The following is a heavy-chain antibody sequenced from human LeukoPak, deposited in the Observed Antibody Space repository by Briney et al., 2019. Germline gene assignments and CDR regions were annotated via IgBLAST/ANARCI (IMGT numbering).Heavy chain of an antibody. CDR3: ARGGYGSGSNWFDP. CDR1: GGSISSYY. CDR2: IYTSGST. D-gene: IGHD3-10*01. J-gene: IGHJ5*02. V-gene: IGHV4-4*07. Sequence: PSETLSLTCTVSGGSISSYYWNWIRQPAGKGLEWIGRIYTSGSTNYNPSLKSRVTMSVDTSKNQFSLKLSSVTAADTAVYYCARGGYGSGSNWFDPWGQGTLVTVSS.